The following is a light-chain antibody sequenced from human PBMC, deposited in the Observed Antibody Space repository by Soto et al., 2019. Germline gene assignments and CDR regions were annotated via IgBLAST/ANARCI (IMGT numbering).Light chain of an antibody. V-gene: IGKV3-15*01. CDR3: QHSKTWARET. Sequence: IVMTQSPATLSVSPGERATLSCRASQSVSSNLAWCHQKPGQAPRPLICGASTRAAGLPARFSGSGSGTEFTLTISSLQSEDFAVYYCQHSKTWARETFGQGTKVEIK. CDR1: QSVSSN. J-gene: IGKJ1*01. CDR2: GAS.